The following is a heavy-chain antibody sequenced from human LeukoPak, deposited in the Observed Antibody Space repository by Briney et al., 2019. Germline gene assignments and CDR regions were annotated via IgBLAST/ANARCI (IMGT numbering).Heavy chain of an antibody. J-gene: IGHJ4*02. Sequence: SQTLSLTCTVSGGSISIGGYYWSWIRQPPGKGLEWIGEINHSGSTNYNPSLKSRVTISVDTSKNQFSLKLSSVTAADAAVYYCARGKPYGGNCLDYWGQGTLVTVSS. CDR3: ARGKPYGGNCLDY. CDR1: GGSISIGGYY. V-gene: IGHV4-34*01. D-gene: IGHD4-23*01. CDR2: INHSGST.